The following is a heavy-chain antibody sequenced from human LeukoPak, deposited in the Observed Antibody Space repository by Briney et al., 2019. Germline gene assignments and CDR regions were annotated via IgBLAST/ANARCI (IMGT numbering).Heavy chain of an antibody. CDR3: ARGSAYYWAFDY. D-gene: IGHD3-22*01. Sequence: PSETLSLTCTVSGGSISSYYWSWVRQPPGKGLEWIGYIYYSGSTGSNPSLKSRVTISVDTSKNQFSLKLSSVTAADTAVYYCARGSAYYWAFDYWGRGTLVTVSS. CDR2: IYYSGST. J-gene: IGHJ4*02. CDR1: GGSISSYY. V-gene: IGHV4-59*01.